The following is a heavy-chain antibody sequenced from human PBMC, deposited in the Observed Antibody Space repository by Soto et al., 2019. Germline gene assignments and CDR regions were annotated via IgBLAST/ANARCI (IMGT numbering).Heavy chain of an antibody. Sequence: QVQLVQSGAEVKKPGASVKVSCKASGYSFTNYGVTWVRQAPGQGLEWMGWLGAYNGNTNYAQKFQGRVTMTTDTSTSTAYMELRSLRSDDTAVYYCARGGGIYSSSWPIDYWGQGTLVTVS. D-gene: IGHD6-13*01. V-gene: IGHV1-18*04. J-gene: IGHJ4*02. CDR3: ARGGGIYSSSWPIDY. CDR1: GYSFTNYG. CDR2: LGAYNGNT.